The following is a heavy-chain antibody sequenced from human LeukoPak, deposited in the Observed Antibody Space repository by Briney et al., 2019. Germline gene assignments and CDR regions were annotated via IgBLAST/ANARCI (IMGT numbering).Heavy chain of an antibody. D-gene: IGHD5-24*01. CDR1: GFTFSSSA. V-gene: IGHV3-23*01. CDR2: ISGSGGST. J-gene: IGHJ4*02. CDR3: EKDRVEMAILIDY. Sequence: GGSLRLSCAASGFTFSSSAMSWVRQAPGKGLEWVSAISGSGGSTYYADSVKGRFTISRDNSKNTLYLQMNSLRADDTAVYYCEKDRVEMAILIDYWGQGTLVTVSS.